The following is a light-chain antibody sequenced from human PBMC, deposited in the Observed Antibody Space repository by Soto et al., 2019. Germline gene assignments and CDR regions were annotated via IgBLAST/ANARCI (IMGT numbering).Light chain of an antibody. CDR2: DAS. CDR1: QRISSN. Sequence: EMVMTQSPATLSVSPGERATLSCRASQRISSNLAWYQQKPGQAPRLLIYDASTRATGIPARFSGSGSGTEFTLTISSLQSEDFAVYYCQQYNNWPQWTFGQGTKVEIK. CDR3: QQYNNWPQWT. V-gene: IGKV3-15*01. J-gene: IGKJ1*01.